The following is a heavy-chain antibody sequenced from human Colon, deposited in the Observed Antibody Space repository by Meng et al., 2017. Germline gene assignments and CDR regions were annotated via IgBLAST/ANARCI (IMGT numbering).Heavy chain of an antibody. V-gene: IGHV4-30-4*01. Sequence: QVQLQAEGPGLVKPSQTLSLACTVSGCSISSGDYYWSWIRKPPGKGLEWSGYIYYSGSTYYNPSLTSRITISVDTSKNQFSLKLSSVTAADTAVYYCARGPTKYFDYWGQGTLVTVSS. D-gene: IGHD2-8*01. CDR3: ARGPTKYFDY. J-gene: IGHJ4*02. CDR1: GCSISSGDYY. CDR2: IYYSGST.